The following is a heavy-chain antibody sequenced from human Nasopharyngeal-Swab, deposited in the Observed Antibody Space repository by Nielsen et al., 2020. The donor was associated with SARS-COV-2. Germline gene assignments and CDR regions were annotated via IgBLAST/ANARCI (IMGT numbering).Heavy chain of an antibody. CDR2: IYYSGST. D-gene: IGHD3-22*01. CDR3: ARAYYDSSGYYYTVAFDI. V-gene: IGHV4-61*01. CDR1: GGSVSSGSYY. J-gene: IGHJ3*02. Sequence: GSLRLSCTVSGGSVSSGSYYWSWIRQPPGKGLDWIGYIYYSGSTNYNPSLKSRVTISVDTSKNQFSLKLSSVTAADTAVYYCARAYYDSSGYYYTVAFDIWGQGTMVTVSS.